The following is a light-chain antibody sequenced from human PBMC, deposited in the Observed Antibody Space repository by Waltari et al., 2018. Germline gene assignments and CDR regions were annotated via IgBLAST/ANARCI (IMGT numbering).Light chain of an antibody. V-gene: IGLV4-69*01. CDR3: QTGGHGTWV. Sequence: QLVLTQSPSASASLGASVKLTCPLSSGHSSNVIPLLQQQPEKGPRFLMKVNSDGTHSKGDEIPDRFSGSSSGAERYLTISSLQSEDEADYYCQTGGHGTWVFGGGTKLTVL. J-gene: IGLJ3*02. CDR2: VNSDGTH. CDR1: SGHSSNV.